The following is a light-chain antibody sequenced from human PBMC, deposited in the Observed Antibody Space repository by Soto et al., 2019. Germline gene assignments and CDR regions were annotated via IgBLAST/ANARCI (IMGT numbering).Light chain of an antibody. J-gene: IGKJ4*01. CDR2: DAS. V-gene: IGKV3-11*01. CDR1: QSVSTY. Sequence: DIGLTQSPATLSLSPGDRATLSCRANQSVSTYLNWYQQKRGQAPRLLIFDASNRAAGIPARFSGSGSGTDFTLTISSLDAEDFAVYLCQQRRLWLTFGGGTKVE. CDR3: QQRRLWLT.